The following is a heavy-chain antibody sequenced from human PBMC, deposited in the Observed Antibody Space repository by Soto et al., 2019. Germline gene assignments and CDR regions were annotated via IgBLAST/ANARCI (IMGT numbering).Heavy chain of an antibody. CDR3: ARGPYSSSWYGDYYYGMDV. Sequence: ASVKVSCKASGGTFSSYAISWVRQAPGQGLEWMGGIIPIFGTANYAQKFQGRVTITADESTSTAYMELSSLRSEDTAVYYCARGPYSSSWYGDYYYGMDVSGQGTTVTVSS. CDR1: GGTFSSYA. CDR2: IIPIFGTA. V-gene: IGHV1-69*13. J-gene: IGHJ6*02. D-gene: IGHD6-13*01.